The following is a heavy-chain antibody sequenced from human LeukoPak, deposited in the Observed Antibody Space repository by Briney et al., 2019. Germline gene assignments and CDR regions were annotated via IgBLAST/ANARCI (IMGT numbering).Heavy chain of an antibody. CDR1: GFTFSNAW. D-gene: IGHD1-26*01. CDR3: ARRVTVGATSWFDP. J-gene: IGHJ5*02. CDR2: IKSKTDGGTT. V-gene: IGHV3-15*01. Sequence: TGGSLRLSCAASGFTFSNAWMSWVRQAPGKGLEWVGRIKSKTDGGTTDYAAPVKGRFTISRDDSKNTLYLQMNSLRAEDTAVYYCARRVTVGATSWFDPWGQGTLVTVSS.